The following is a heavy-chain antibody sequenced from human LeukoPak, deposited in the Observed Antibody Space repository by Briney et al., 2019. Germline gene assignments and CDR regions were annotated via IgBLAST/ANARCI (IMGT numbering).Heavy chain of an antibody. V-gene: IGHV3-53*01. Sequence: PGGSLRLSCAASGVTVSSNYMGWVRRAAGKGLEWVSGIYSGGSTDYADSVKGRFTISRDNSKNTLYLQMNSLRAEDTAVYYCARACDLASFDYWGQGTLVTVSS. CDR3: ARACDLASFDY. CDR2: IYSGGST. J-gene: IGHJ4*02. CDR1: GVTVSSNY.